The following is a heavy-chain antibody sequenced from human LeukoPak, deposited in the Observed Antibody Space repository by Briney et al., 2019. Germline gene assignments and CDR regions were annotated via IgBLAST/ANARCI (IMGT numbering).Heavy chain of an antibody. CDR1: GFTFSNAW. J-gene: IGHJ4*02. Sequence: PGGSLRLSCSASGFTFSNAWMSWVRQAPGKGLEWVSAISGSGGSTYYADSVKGRFTISRDNSKNTLYLQMNSLRAEDTAVYYCARGIQLWKEFDYWGQGTLVTVSS. V-gene: IGHV3-23*01. CDR2: ISGSGGST. CDR3: ARGIQLWKEFDY. D-gene: IGHD5-18*01.